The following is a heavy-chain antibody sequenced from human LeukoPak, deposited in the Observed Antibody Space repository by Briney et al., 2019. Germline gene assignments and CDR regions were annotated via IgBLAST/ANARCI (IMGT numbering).Heavy chain of an antibody. CDR3: ARGRYCSSTSCRTYSHNRFDP. CDR2: INHSGST. Sequence: SETLSLTCAVYGGSFSGYYWSWIRQPPGKGLEWIGEINHSGSTNYNPSLKSRVTISVDTSKNQFSLKLSSVTAADTAVYYCARGRYCSSTSCRTYSHNRFDPWGQGTLVTVSS. CDR1: GGSFSGYY. V-gene: IGHV4-34*01. D-gene: IGHD2-2*01. J-gene: IGHJ5*02.